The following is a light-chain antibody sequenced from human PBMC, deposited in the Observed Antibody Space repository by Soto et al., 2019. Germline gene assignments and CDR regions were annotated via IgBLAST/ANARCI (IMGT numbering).Light chain of an antibody. V-gene: IGKV3-20*01. CDR2: GAS. CDR1: QSVGSNY. J-gene: IGKJ3*01. CDR3: QQYTTSPFT. Sequence: EIVLTQSPGTLSLSPGERATLYCRASQSVGSNYLAWYQQKPGQAPRVLIYGASSRATGIPDRFSGSGSGADFTLTTTRLAPEDFAVYYCQQYTTSPFTFGPGTKVDIK.